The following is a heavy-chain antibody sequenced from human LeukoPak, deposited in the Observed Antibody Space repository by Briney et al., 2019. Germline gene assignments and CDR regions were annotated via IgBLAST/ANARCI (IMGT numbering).Heavy chain of an antibody. V-gene: IGHV3-64*02. CDR2: ISYNGNGI. CDR1: GFTFSDYA. J-gene: IGHJ4*02. D-gene: IGHD6-19*01. Sequence: GGSLRLSCAASGFTFSDYAMHWVRQAPGRELQYVAAISYNGNGIHYAASVKGRFTISRDNAKNSLYLQMNSLRAEDTAVYYCAINGFSSGWYEPYYFDNWGQGTLVTVSS. CDR3: AINGFSSGWYEPYYFDN.